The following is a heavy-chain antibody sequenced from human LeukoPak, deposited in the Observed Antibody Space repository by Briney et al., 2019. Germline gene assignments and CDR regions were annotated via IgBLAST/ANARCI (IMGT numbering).Heavy chain of an antibody. J-gene: IGHJ4*02. CDR2: INPNSGGT. D-gene: IGHD2-21*02. CDR3: ARGRKAYCGGDCYFFVY. CDR1: GYTFTGYD. V-gene: IGHV1-2*02. Sequence: GASVKVSCKASGYTFTGYDMHWVRQAPGQGLEWMGWINPNSGGTNYAQKFQGRVTMTRDTSISTAYLELSRLRSDDTAVYYCARGRKAYCGGDCYFFVYWGQGTLVTVSS.